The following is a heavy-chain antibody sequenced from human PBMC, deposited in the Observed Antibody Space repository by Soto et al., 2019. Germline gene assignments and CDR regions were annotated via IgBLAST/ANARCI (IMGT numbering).Heavy chain of an antibody. V-gene: IGHV4-39*07. Sequence: PSETLSLTCTVSGGSISSNSHYWGWIRQPPGKGLEWIGSIFHSGSTKYSASLKSRVIISVDTSKNQFSLKLTSVTAADTAVYYCARGREDQQLVSDYWGQETMVTVYS. CDR3: ARGREDQQLVSDY. CDR2: IFHSGST. CDR1: GGSISSNSHY. D-gene: IGHD6-13*01. J-gene: IGHJ4*02.